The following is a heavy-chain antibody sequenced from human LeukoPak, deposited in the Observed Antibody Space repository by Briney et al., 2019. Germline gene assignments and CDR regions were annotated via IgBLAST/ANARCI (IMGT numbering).Heavy chain of an antibody. V-gene: IGHV3-23*01. CDR2: ISGSGGST. D-gene: IGHD4-23*01. Sequence: GGSLRLSCAASGFTFSSYAMSWVRQAPGKGLEWVSAISGSGGSTYYADSVKGRFTISRDNSKNTLYLQMNSLRAGDTAVYYCARGGNSGEFDYWGQGTLVTVSS. J-gene: IGHJ4*02. CDR1: GFTFSSYA. CDR3: ARGGNSGEFDY.